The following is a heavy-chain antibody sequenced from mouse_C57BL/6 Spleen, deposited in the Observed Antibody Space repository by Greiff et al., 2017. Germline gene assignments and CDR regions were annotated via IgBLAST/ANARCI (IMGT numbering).Heavy chain of an antibody. D-gene: IGHD4-1*01. CDR1: GFTFSDYY. CDR3: ARHGLTGRDYAMDY. V-gene: IGHV5-12*01. J-gene: IGHJ4*01. Sequence: EVQLVESGGGLVQPGGSLTLSCAASGFTFSDYYMYWVRQTPETRLEWVAYISNGGGSTYSPDTVKGRFTISRDNAKNTLFLQMSRLKSEDTTMYYCARHGLTGRDYAMDYWGQGTSVTVSS. CDR2: ISNGGGST.